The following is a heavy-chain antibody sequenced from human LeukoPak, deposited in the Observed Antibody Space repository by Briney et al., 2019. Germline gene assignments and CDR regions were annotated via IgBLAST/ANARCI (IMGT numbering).Heavy chain of an antibody. V-gene: IGHV3-23*01. J-gene: IGHJ4*02. D-gene: IGHD6-19*01. CDR3: TKDKVAVAGYYFDY. CDR2: ISGSGGST. CDR1: GFTVSSYY. Sequence: GGSLRLSCAASGFTVSSYYMNWVRQAPGKGLEWVSAISGSGGSTYYADSVKGRFTISRDNSKNTLYLQMNSLRAEDTAVYHCTKDKVAVAGYYFDYWGQGILVTVSS.